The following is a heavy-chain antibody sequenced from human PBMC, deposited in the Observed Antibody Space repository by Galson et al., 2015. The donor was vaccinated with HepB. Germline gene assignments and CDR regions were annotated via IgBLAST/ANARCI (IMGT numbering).Heavy chain of an antibody. CDR2: TYSRSTWSY. J-gene: IGHJ6*04. D-gene: IGHD1-14*01. Sequence: CAISGDSVSSNSATWNWIRQSPSRGLEWLGRTYSRSTWSYDYAPSVRSRITINPDTSKNQFSLHLNSVTPEDTAVYYCATSGSTYYSGLDVWGKGTTVTVSS. CDR1: GDSVSSNSAT. V-gene: IGHV6-1*01. CDR3: ATSGSTYYSGLDV.